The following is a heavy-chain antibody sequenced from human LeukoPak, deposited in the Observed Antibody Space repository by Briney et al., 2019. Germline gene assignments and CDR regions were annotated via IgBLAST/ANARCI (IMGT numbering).Heavy chain of an antibody. V-gene: IGHV4-34*03. CDR1: GESFSGYY. D-gene: IGHD3-10*02. J-gene: IGHJ4*02. Sequence: SETLSLTCAVYGESFSGYYWSWIRQSPGKGLEWIGEINHGGSTNYNPSLKSRVTISADTSKNQFSLKLNSVTAADTAVYYCCSGSYSVINYWGQGTLVTVSS. CDR3: CSGSYSVINY. CDR2: INHGGST.